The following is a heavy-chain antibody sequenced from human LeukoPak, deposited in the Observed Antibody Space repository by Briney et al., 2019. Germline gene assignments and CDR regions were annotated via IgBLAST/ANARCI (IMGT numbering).Heavy chain of an antibody. D-gene: IGHD3-9*01. V-gene: IGHV1-2*02. CDR2: INPNSGGT. CDR1: GYTFTGYC. J-gene: IGHJ3*02. CDR3: ARDPSLLRYFDWLLHEPNAFDI. Sequence: ASVKVSCKASGYTFTGYCMHWVRQAPGQGLEWMGWINPNSGGTIYAQKFQGRVTMTRDTSINTAYMELSRLRSDDTAVYYCARDPSLLRYFDWLLHEPNAFDIWGQGTMVTVSS.